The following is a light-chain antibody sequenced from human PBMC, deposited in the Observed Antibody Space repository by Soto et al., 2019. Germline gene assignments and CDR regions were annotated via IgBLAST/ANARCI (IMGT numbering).Light chain of an antibody. V-gene: IGKV3-15*01. CDR1: DSFITN. CDR3: QHYNAWPPLT. Sequence: EIVLTQSPASLSVSPGVRATLSCRAYDSFITNLSWYQHKSRQVPRLLILGASSRAIGIQASLSVSESRTEFTRPINSLLSEEFAVFYCQHYNAWPPLTFGKGTKV. CDR2: GAS. J-gene: IGKJ1*01.